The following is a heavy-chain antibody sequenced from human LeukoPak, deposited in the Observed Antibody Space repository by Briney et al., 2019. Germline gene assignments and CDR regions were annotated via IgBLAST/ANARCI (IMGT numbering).Heavy chain of an antibody. CDR3: ARSESGRWLQLGY. Sequence: GGSLRLSCAASGFAFNNYAMHWVRQAPGKGLEYVSDISSNGGSTYYANSVEGRFTISRDNSKNTLYLQMGSLRAEDMAVYYCARSESGRWLQLGYWGQGTLVTVSS. CDR2: ISSNGGST. V-gene: IGHV3-64*01. CDR1: GFAFNNYA. J-gene: IGHJ4*02. D-gene: IGHD5-24*01.